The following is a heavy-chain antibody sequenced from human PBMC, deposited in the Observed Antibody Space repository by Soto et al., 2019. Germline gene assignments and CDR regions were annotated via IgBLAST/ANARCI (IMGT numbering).Heavy chain of an antibody. CDR3: ARDDALRCSGV. D-gene: IGHD3-10*02. V-gene: IGHV3-7*01. J-gene: IGHJ6*04. Sequence: QLVESGGGLVQPGGSLRLSCAASGFTFSSYWMSWVRQAPGKGLEWVANIKQDGSEKYYVDSVKGRFTISRDNAKNLLYLQMNSLRAEGTAVYDCARDDALRCSGVWGKGTTVTVSS. CDR1: GFTFSSYW. CDR2: IKQDGSEK.